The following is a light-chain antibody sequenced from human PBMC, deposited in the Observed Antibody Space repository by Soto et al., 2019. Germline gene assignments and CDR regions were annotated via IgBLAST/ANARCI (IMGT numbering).Light chain of an antibody. V-gene: IGKV4-1*01. CDR3: QQYYSSPLT. Sequence: DILMXQXXXXXXXXXXXRXXINFKSIQSVLYSSNNKNYLAWYQQKPGQPPKLLIYWASTRESGVPDRFSGSGSGTDFTLTISSLQAEDVAVYYCQQYYSSPLTFGGGTKVDI. J-gene: IGKJ4*01. CDR1: QSVLYSSNNKNY. CDR2: WAS.